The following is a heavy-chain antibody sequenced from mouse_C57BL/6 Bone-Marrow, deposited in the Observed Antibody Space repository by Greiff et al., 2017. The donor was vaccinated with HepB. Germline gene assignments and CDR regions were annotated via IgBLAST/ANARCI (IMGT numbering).Heavy chain of an antibody. CDR1: GYTFTSHW. Sequence: VQLQQSGPELVRPGASVKISCKAPGYTFTSHWMQWVRQRPGQGLEGIGEIFPGSGSTYYNEKFKGKATLTVDTSSSTAYMQLSSLTSEDSAVYFCARGSTVVAHWYFDVWGTGTTVTVSS. CDR2: IFPGSGST. J-gene: IGHJ1*03. V-gene: IGHV1-56*01. CDR3: ARGSTVVAHWYFDV. D-gene: IGHD1-1*01.